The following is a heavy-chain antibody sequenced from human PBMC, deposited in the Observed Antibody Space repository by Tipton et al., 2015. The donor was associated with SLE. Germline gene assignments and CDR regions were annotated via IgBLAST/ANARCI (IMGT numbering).Heavy chain of an antibody. V-gene: IGHV3-49*04. J-gene: IGHJ4*02. D-gene: IGHD6-13*01. CDR1: GFTFGVYA. CDR2: IRSKAYGGTT. Sequence: SLRLSCTASGFTFGVYAMRWVRQAPGKGLERVGFIRSKAYGGTTEYAASVKGRFTISRDDSKSIAYLQMNSLKTEDTAVYYCTRGTALAAAGTGEVFDYWGQGTLVTVSS. CDR3: TRGTALAAAGTGEVFDY.